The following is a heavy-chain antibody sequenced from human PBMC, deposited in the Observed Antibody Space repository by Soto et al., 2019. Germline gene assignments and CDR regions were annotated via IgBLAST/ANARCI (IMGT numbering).Heavy chain of an antibody. CDR3: ARSQGSSTSLEIYYYYYYGMDV. Sequence: QVQLVQSGAEVKKPGSSVKVSCKASGGTFSSYAITWVRQAPGQGLEWMGGIIPSPGTANYAQKFQGRVTITADESTRTAYMELSSLRSEDTAVYYCARSQGSSTSLEIYYYYYYGMDVWGQGTTVTVSS. CDR2: IIPSPGTA. CDR1: GGTFSSYA. V-gene: IGHV1-69*01. D-gene: IGHD2-2*01. J-gene: IGHJ6*02.